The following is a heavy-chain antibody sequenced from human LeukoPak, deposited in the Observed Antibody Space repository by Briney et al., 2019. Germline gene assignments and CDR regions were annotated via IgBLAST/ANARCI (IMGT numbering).Heavy chain of an antibody. CDR2: FDSEERET. J-gene: IGHJ5*02. CDR3: ATGIAAAFEGFDP. Sequence: ASVKVSCKVSGSTLTKLSMHWVRQAPGKGLEWMGGFDSEERETIYAQKFQGRLSMTEDTSTDTAYMELSSLRFEDTAAYYCATGIAAAFEGFDPWGQGTRLTVSS. V-gene: IGHV1-24*01. D-gene: IGHD6-13*01. CDR1: GSTLTKLS.